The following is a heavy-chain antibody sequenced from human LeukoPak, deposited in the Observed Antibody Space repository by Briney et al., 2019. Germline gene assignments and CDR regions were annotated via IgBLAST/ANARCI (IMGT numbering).Heavy chain of an antibody. CDR3: AKDRGVGSGWYYFHY. CDR2: ISYDGSKK. D-gene: IGHD6-19*01. Sequence: GGSLRLSCAASGFTFSSYGMHWVRQAPGKGLEWVAVISYDGSKKYYADSVKGRFTISRDNSKNTLYLQMNSLRAEDTAVYYCAKDRGVGSGWYYFHYWGQGTLVTVSS. V-gene: IGHV3-30*18. CDR1: GFTFSSYG. J-gene: IGHJ4*02.